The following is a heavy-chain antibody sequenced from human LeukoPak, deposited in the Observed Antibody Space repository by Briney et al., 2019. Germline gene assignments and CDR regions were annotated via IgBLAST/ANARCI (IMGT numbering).Heavy chain of an antibody. CDR3: ARATAGTTLFEGIDY. Sequence: SETLSLTCTVSGGSISSYYWSWIRQPAGKGLEWIGSIYHSGRTYFNPSLKSRVTISVDTSKNQFSLKLSSVTAADTAVYYCARATAGTTLFEGIDYWGQGTLVTVSS. D-gene: IGHD1-1*01. V-gene: IGHV4-4*07. J-gene: IGHJ4*02. CDR2: IYHSGRT. CDR1: GGSISSYY.